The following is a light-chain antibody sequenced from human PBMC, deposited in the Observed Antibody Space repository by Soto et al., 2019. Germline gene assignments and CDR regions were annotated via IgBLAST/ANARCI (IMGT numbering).Light chain of an antibody. Sequence: DIPMTQSPSTLSASVGDRATITCRASQSISSWLAWYQQKPGKAPKLLIYDASRLESGVPSRFSGSGTRTEFTLTSSSLQSEDFAFYYCQHYNCGPPWTFGQGTKVDIK. V-gene: IGKV1-5*01. CDR1: QSISSW. CDR2: DAS. J-gene: IGKJ1*01. CDR3: QHYNCGPPWT.